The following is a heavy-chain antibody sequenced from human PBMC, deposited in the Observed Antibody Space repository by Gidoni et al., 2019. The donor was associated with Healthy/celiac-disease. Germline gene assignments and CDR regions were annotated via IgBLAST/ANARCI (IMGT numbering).Heavy chain of an antibody. V-gene: IGHV3-23*01. CDR3: AKVVVIAQRGLGY. D-gene: IGHD2-21*01. Sequence: EVQLLESGGGLVQPGGSLRLSCAAPGFTFSSYAMSWVRQAPGKGLEWVSAISGSGGSTYYADSVKGRFTISRDNSKNTLYLQMNSLRAEDTAVYYCAKVVVIAQRGLGYWGQGTLVTVSS. CDR1: GFTFSSYA. CDR2: ISGSGGST. J-gene: IGHJ4*02.